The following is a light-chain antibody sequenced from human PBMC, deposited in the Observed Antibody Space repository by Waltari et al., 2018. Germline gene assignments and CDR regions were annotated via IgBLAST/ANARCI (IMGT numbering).Light chain of an antibody. CDR3: QHYVRLPVT. CDR2: GSY. Sequence: PSCRYSRGIGWTVAWFQQIAGQAPRLVFYGSYSSANGSPDSFSGSGSGTDFSLTISRLEPEDFAVYYCQHYVRLPVTFGQGTKVEIK. CDR1: RGIGWTV. V-gene: IGKV3-20*01. J-gene: IGKJ1*01.